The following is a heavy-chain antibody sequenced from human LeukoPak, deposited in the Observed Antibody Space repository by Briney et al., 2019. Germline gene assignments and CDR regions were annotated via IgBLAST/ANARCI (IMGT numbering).Heavy chain of an antibody. CDR1: GFTFSSYG. Sequence: GGSLRLSCAASGFTFSSYGMHWVRQAPGKGLEWVAVISYDGSNKYYADSVKGRFTISRDNSKNTLYQQMNSLRAEDTAVYYCAKVLGGARENYYYYGMDVWGQGTTVTVSS. CDR2: ISYDGSNK. V-gene: IGHV3-30*18. J-gene: IGHJ6*02. CDR3: AKVLGGARENYYYYGMDV. D-gene: IGHD1-26*01.